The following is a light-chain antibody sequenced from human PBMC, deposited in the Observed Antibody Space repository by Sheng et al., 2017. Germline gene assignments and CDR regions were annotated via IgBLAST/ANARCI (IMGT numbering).Light chain of an antibody. CDR1: QSVSSN. J-gene: IGKJ4*01. CDR3: QQYNNWPPRVT. CDR2: GAS. Sequence: EIVMTQSPATLSVSPGERATLSCRASQSVSSNLAWYQQKPGQAPRLLIYGASTRATGIPARFSGSGSGTEFTLTISSLQSEDFAVYYCQQYNNWPPRVTFGRRDRRWRSN. V-gene: IGKV3-15*01.